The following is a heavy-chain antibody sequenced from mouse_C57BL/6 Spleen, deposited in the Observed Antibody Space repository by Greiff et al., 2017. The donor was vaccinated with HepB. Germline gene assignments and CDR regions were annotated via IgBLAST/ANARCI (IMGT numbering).Heavy chain of an antibody. J-gene: IGHJ1*03. D-gene: IGHD1-1*01. CDR3: ARKGDYYGSSYWYFDV. CDR2: ISNLAYSI. CDR1: GFTFSDYG. V-gene: IGHV5-15*01. Sequence: EVKLVESGGGLVQPGGSLKLSCAASGFTFSDYGMAWVRQAPRKGPEWVAFISNLAYSIYYADTVTGRFTISRENAKNTLYLEMSSLRSEDTAMYYWARKGDYYGSSYWYFDVWGTGTTVTVSS.